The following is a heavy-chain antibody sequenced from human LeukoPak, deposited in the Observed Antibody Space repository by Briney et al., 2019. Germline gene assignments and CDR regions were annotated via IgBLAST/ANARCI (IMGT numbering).Heavy chain of an antibody. CDR2: IYHSGST. D-gene: IGHD6-13*01. CDR3: ARAVAAAGVDAFDI. CDR1: GGSISSGGYS. Sequence: SETLSLTCAVSGGSISSGGYSWSWIRQPPGKGLEWIGYIYHSGSTYYNPSLKSRVTISVDRSKNQFSLKLSSVTAADTAVYYCARAVAAAGVDAFDIWGQGTMVTVS. V-gene: IGHV4-30-2*01. J-gene: IGHJ3*02.